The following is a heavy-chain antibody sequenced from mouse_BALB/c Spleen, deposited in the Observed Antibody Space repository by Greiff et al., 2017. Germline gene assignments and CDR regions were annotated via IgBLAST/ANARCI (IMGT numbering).Heavy chain of an antibody. CDR2: ISSGSSTI. CDR1: GFTFSSFG. J-gene: IGHJ4*01. Sequence: EVQGVESGGGLVQPGGSLKLSCAASGFTFSSFGMHWVRQAPEKGLEWVAYISSGSSTIYYADTVKGRFTISRDNPKNTLFLQLTSLRSEDTAMYYCERYRMYGKRDYYAMDYWGQGTSVTVSS. CDR3: ERYRMYGKRDYYAMDY. D-gene: IGHD2-10*02. V-gene: IGHV5-17*02.